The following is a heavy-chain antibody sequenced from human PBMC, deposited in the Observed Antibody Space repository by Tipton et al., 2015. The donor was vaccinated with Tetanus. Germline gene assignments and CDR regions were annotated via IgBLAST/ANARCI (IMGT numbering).Heavy chain of an antibody. CDR2: ISPSGNT. V-gene: IGHV4-34*01. CDR1: GGSFSNYF. Sequence: GLVKPSETLSLTCAVYGGSFSNYFWRWIRQPPGKGLEWIGEISPSGNTNYNPSLKSRVTISADTSRNQFSLTRSSVTAADTAVYYCARGSGWADFWGQGTQVTVPS. D-gene: IGHD6-19*01. CDR3: ARGSGWADF. J-gene: IGHJ4*02.